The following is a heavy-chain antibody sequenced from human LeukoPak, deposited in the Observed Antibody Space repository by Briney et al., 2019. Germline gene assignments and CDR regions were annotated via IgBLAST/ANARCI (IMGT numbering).Heavy chain of an antibody. CDR2: IYTSGST. D-gene: IGHD6-13*01. CDR1: GGSISSYY. J-gene: IGHJ5*02. Sequence: SETLSLTCTVSGGSISSYYWSWIRQPAGKGLEWIGRIYTSGSTNYNPSLKSRVTMSVDTSKNQFSLKLSSVTAADTAVYYCAREYYSSSWYEWFDPWGQGTLVTVSS. CDR3: AREYYSSSWYEWFDP. V-gene: IGHV4-4*07.